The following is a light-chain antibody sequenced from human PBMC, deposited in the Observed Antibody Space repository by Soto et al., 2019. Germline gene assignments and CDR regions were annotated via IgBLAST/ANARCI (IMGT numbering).Light chain of an antibody. CDR2: GAS. CDR3: QQYNKWPLT. V-gene: IGKV3-15*01. Sequence: EIVMTQSPATLSVSPGERATLSCRASESVSSNLAWYQQKRGQAPRLLIYGASTRATGIPARLSGSGSGTEFTLSLSSLESEDSAVYYCQQYNKWPLTFGGGTKVEIK. CDR1: ESVSSN. J-gene: IGKJ4*01.